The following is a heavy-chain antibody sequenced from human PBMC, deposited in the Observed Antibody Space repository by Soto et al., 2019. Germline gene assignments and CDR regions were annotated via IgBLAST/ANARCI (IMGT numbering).Heavy chain of an antibody. CDR1: GFTFSGHT. J-gene: IGHJ4*02. D-gene: IGHD6-19*01. Sequence: EVQLVESGGGLVQPGGSLRLSCAASGFTFSGHTMNWVRQAPGKGLEWVSSISSTTTYIYYAESLKGRFTISRDNVKNSLYLQMNSLRAEDTAVYYCARGRGSTGWYLDYWGQGTLVTVSS. CDR3: ARGRGSTGWYLDY. CDR2: ISSTTTYI. V-gene: IGHV3-21*01.